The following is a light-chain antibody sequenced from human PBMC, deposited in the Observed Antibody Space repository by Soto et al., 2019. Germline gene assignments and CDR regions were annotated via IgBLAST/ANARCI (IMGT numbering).Light chain of an antibody. CDR3: QQYDNWPLT. CDR2: GGS. J-gene: IGKJ4*01. CDR1: QSVSSN. V-gene: IGKV3-15*01. Sequence: EIVMTQSPATLSVSPGERATLSCRASQSVSSNLAWYQKKPGQAPRLLIYGGSTRATGIPARFSGSGSGTEFNLTISSLQSEDFAVYYCQQYDNWPLTFGGGTKVEIK.